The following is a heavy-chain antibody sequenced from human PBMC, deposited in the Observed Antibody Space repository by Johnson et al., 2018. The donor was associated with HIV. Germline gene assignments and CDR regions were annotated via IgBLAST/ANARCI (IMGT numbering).Heavy chain of an antibody. CDR1: GFTFEDYG. Sequence: VQLVESGGRVVRPGGSLRLSCAASGFTFEDYGMSWVREAPGKGLEWVSGINWNGGRPGYAVSVKGRFPISRDNAKNSQYLQMNSLRAEDTAFYYCARDRDSSSWYLAFDIWGQGTMVTVSS. D-gene: IGHD6-13*01. CDR3: ARDRDSSSWYLAFDI. V-gene: IGHV3-20*04. J-gene: IGHJ3*02. CDR2: INWNGGRP.